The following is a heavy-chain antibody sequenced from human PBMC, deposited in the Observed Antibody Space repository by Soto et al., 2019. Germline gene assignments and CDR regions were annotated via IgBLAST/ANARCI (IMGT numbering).Heavy chain of an antibody. CDR2: IYYSGST. CDR1: GGSISSGGYY. J-gene: IGHJ4*02. D-gene: IGHD1-1*01. V-gene: IGHV4-31*03. Sequence: QVQLQEAGPGLVKPSQTLSLTCTVSGGSISSGGYYWTWIRQHPGKGLEWIGYIYYSGSTYYNPALKRRVTISVDTSKNHFSLKRSSATAAGTAVYYCARWPQLEPRFDYWGQGTLVTVSS. CDR3: ARWPQLEPRFDY.